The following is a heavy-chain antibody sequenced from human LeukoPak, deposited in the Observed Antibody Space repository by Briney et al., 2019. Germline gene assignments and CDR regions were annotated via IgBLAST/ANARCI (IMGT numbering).Heavy chain of an antibody. V-gene: IGHV4-59*01. CDR3: ARARGYYYDSSGYSHYYYYMDV. Sequence: ASETLSLTCTVSGGSISNYYWNWIRQPPGKGLEWIGYIYYSGSTNYNLSLKSRVTISVDTSKNQFSLKLSSVTAADTAVYYCARARGYYYDSSGYSHYYYYMDVWGKGTTVTVSS. CDR2: IYYSGST. CDR1: GGSISNYY. J-gene: IGHJ6*03. D-gene: IGHD3-22*01.